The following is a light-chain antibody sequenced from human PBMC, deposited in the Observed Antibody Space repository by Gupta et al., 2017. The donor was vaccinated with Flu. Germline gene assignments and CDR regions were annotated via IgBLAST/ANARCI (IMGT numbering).Light chain of an antibody. CDR1: QSVSSN. J-gene: IGKJ2*03. V-gene: IGKV3-15*01. CDR3: QQYNNWPPNS. CDR2: GAS. Sequence: EIVMTQSPATLAVSPGESATLSCRASQSVSSNLAWYQQKPGQAPRLLIYGASTRATGIPARFSGSGSGTEFTLTLSSLQSEDFAVYYCQQYNNWPPNSFGQGTKLEIK.